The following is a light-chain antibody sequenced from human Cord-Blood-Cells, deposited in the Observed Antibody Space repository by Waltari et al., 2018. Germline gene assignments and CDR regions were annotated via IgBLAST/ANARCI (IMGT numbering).Light chain of an antibody. J-gene: IGLJ1*01. CDR1: SSDVGGYNY. V-gene: IGLV2-14*03. CDR3: SSYTSSSTNYV. CDR2: DVS. Sequence: QSALTQPASVSGSPGQSITISCTGTSSDVGGYNYVSWYQQHPGKAPKLMIYDVSNRPSGVSNRVSGSKSGNTASLTISGLQAEDDADYYCSSYTSSSTNYVFGTGTKVTVL.